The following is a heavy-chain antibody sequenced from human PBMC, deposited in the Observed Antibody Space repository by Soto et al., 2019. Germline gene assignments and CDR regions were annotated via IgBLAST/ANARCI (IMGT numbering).Heavy chain of an antibody. D-gene: IGHD4-17*01. J-gene: IGHJ4*02. CDR3: ARVETMTTVTTLDY. CDR2: IWYDGSNK. Sequence: GGSLRLSCAASGFTFSSYGMHWVRQAPGKGLEWVAVIWYDGSNKYYADSVKGRFTISRDNSKNTLYLQMNSLRAEDTAVYYCARVETMTTVTTLDYWGQGTLVTVSS. CDR1: GFTFSSYG. V-gene: IGHV3-33*01.